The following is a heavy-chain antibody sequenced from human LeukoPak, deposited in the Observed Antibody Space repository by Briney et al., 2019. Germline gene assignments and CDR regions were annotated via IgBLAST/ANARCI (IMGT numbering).Heavy chain of an antibody. D-gene: IGHD2-21*02. V-gene: IGHV3-9*01. J-gene: IGHJ3*02. CDR3: ARTRLRSYLAYCGGDCYSGDAFDI. CDR1: GFTFDDYA. Sequence: PGGSLRLSCAASGFTFDDYAMHWVRQAPGKGLEWVSGISWNSGSIGYADSVKGRFTISRDNAKNSLYLQMNSLRSEDTAVYYCARTRLRSYLAYCGGDCYSGDAFDIWGQGTMVTVSS. CDR2: ISWNSGSI.